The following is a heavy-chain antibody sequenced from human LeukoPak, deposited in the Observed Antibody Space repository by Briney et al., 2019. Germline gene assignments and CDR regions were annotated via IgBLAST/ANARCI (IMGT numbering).Heavy chain of an antibody. Sequence: GGSLRLSCAASGFTFSDYYMSWIRQAPGKGLEWISYISSSGDTIFYADSVKGRLTISRDNAKNSLYLQMNSLRADDTAVYYCARDPYGDYVNYQLAGGLFDYWGQGTLVTVSS. CDR2: ISSSGDTI. V-gene: IGHV3-11*04. D-gene: IGHD4-17*01. J-gene: IGHJ4*02. CDR3: ARDPYGDYVNYQLAGGLFDY. CDR1: GFTFSDYY.